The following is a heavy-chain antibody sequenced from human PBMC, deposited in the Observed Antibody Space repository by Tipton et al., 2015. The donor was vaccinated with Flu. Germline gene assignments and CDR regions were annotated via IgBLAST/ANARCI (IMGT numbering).Heavy chain of an antibody. D-gene: IGHD3-10*01. CDR1: GGSISSSSYY. V-gene: IGHV4-39*07. CDR2: IYYSGST. CDR3: ARDRASGSYLYYYYGMDV. J-gene: IGHJ6*02. Sequence: TLSLTCTVSGGSISSSSYYWGWIRQPPRKGLEWIGSIYYSGSTYYNPSLKSRVTISVDTSKNQFSLKLSSVTAADTAVYYCARDRASGSYLYYYYGMDVWGQGTTVTVSS.